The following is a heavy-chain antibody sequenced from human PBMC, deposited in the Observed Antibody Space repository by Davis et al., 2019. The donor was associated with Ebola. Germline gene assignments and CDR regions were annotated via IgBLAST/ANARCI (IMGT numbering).Heavy chain of an antibody. CDR2: IKKDGTIK. J-gene: IGHJ6*04. CDR3: ARGNNMDV. CDR1: GFALSSYW. Sequence: GESLKISCAASGFALSSYWMSWVRQAPGKGLEWVANIKKDGTIKYYVDSVKGRFTISRDNAKNTVYLEMHSLRADDTASYYCARGNNMDVWGRGTTVTVSS. D-gene: IGHD1/OR15-1a*01. V-gene: IGHV3-7*03.